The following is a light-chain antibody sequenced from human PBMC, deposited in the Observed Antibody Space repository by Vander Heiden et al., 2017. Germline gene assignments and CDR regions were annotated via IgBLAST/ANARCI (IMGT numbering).Light chain of an antibody. CDR1: QSLLHSNVYNY. CDR2: VGS. V-gene: IGKV2-28*01. CDR3: MQPLRTLT. J-gene: IGKJ4*01. Sequence: QLPLSLSATSGELASISCRSCQSLLHSNVYNYLNWYLQKPGQSPQLLIYVGSCRASGVPARFSGSGSGTDFTLRISTVEAEDVAVYYCMQPLRTLTFGGGTKVEIK.